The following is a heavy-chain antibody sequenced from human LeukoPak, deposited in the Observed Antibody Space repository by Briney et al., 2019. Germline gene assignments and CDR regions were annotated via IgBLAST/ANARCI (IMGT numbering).Heavy chain of an antibody. V-gene: IGHV4-4*07. CDR3: AREVTIFGVVTLDY. D-gene: IGHD3-3*01. CDR2: IYTSEST. CDR1: GGSISRYY. Sequence: SETLSLTCTVSGGSISRYYWSWIRQSAGKGLEWIGRIYTSESTSYNPSLKSRVTMSVDTSKNQFSLKLSSVTAADTAMYYCAREVTIFGVVTLDYWGQGTLVTVSS. J-gene: IGHJ4*02.